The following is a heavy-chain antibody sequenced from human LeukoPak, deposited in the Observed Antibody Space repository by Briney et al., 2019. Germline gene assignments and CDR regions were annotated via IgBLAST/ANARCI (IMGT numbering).Heavy chain of an antibody. CDR3: ARVSSSWYQDWYFDL. J-gene: IGHJ2*01. V-gene: IGHV4-59*12. D-gene: IGHD6-13*01. Sequence: SETLSLTCTVSGGSISNYYWSWIRQPPGKELEWIGYIYYSGSTNYNPSLKSRVTISVDTSKNQFSLKLSSVTAADTAVYYCARVSSSWYQDWYFDLWGRGTVVTVSS. CDR2: IYYSGST. CDR1: GGSISNYY.